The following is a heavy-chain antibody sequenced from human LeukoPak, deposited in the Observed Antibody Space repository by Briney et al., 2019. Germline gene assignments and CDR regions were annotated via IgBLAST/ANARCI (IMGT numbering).Heavy chain of an antibody. V-gene: IGHV3-23*01. CDR2: ISGSGDST. CDR1: GFTFSSYA. D-gene: IGHD3-3*01. CDR3: AKDRLGVTPDAFDI. J-gene: IGHJ3*02. Sequence: GGSLRLSCAASGFTFSSYAMSWVRQAPGKSLEWVSGISGSGDSTYYADSVKGRFTISRDNSKNTLYLQMNSLRGEDTAVYYCAKDRLGVTPDAFDIWGQGTMVTVSS.